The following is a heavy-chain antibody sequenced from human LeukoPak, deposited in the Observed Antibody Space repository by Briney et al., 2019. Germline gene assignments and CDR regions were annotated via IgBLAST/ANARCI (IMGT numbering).Heavy chain of an antibody. Sequence: SETLSLTCTASGGSISSSSYYWGWIRQPPGKGLEWIGSIYYSGSTYYNPSLKSRVTISVDTSKNQFSLKLSSVTAADTAVYYCARVGQQLVRNSFDYWGQGTLVTVSS. CDR1: GGSISSSSYY. V-gene: IGHV4-39*07. CDR3: ARVGQQLVRNSFDY. CDR2: IYYSGST. J-gene: IGHJ4*02. D-gene: IGHD6-13*01.